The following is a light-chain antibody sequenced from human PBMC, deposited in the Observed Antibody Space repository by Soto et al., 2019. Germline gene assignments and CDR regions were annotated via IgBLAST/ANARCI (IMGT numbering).Light chain of an antibody. J-gene: IGKJ1*01. Sequence: EIVMTQSPATLSVSPGESATLSCRASQSVLSSSAWYQRKPGQAPRLLIYGAVTRATNIPARFSGRGSGTEFTLTISSLQSEDFAVYYCQQYNFWPRTFGQGTKVDIK. V-gene: IGKV3-15*01. CDR2: GAV. CDR3: QQYNFWPRT. CDR1: QSVLSS.